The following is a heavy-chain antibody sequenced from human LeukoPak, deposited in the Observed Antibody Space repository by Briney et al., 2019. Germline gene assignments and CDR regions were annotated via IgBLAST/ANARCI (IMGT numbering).Heavy chain of an antibody. CDR2: ISGSGGST. CDR3: AKDPPGGYSYGYRDY. J-gene: IGHJ4*02. Sequence: GGSLRLSCAASGFTFSSYAMSWVRQAPGKGLEWVSGISGSGGSTYYADSVKGRFTISRDNSKNTLYLQMNSLRAEDTAVYYCAKDPPGGYSYGYRDYWGQGTLVTVSS. CDR1: GFTFSSYA. D-gene: IGHD5-18*01. V-gene: IGHV3-23*01.